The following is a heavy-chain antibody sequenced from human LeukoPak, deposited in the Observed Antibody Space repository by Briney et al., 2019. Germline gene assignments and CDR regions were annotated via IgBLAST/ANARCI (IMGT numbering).Heavy chain of an antibody. CDR1: GYTFTSHD. D-gene: IGHD3-22*01. V-gene: IGHV1-18*01. CDR2: ITVYKDNT. J-gene: IGHJ4*02. Sequence: ASVKVSCKASGYTFTSHDISWVRQAPGQGLEWMGTITVYKDNTKYAQKFQGRVTMTTDTSTSTAYMELRSLTSDDTAAYYCARNDYDSSGYYLMGDCWGQETLVTVSS. CDR3: ARNDYDSSGYYLMGDC.